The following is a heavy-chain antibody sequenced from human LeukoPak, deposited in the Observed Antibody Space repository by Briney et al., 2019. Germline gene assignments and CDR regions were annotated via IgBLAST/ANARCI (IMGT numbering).Heavy chain of an antibody. V-gene: IGHV3-33*01. J-gene: IGHJ4*02. CDR3: ARDDRGSYSTNAIDY. Sequence: PGGSLRLSCAASGFTFSSYGMNWVRQAPGKGLEWVAVIWYDGSSQYYADTVKGRFTISRDNSNNTLFLQMNSLRAEDTAVYYCARDDRGSYSTNAIDYWDQGTLVTVSS. D-gene: IGHD1-26*01. CDR2: IWYDGSSQ. CDR1: GFTFSSYG.